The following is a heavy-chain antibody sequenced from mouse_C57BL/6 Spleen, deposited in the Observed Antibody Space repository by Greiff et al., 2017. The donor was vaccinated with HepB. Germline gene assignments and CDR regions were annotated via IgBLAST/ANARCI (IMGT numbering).Heavy chain of an antibody. D-gene: IGHD2-4*01. CDR3: ARCYYDYDGFAY. V-gene: IGHV1-55*01. Sequence: VKLQQPGAELVKPGASVKMSCKASGYTFTSYWITWVKQRPGQGLEWIGDIYPGSGSTNYNEKFKSKATLTVDTSSSTAYMQLSSLTSEDSAVYYCARCYYDYDGFAYWGQGTLVTVSA. CDR2: IYPGSGST. CDR1: GYTFTSYW. J-gene: IGHJ3*01.